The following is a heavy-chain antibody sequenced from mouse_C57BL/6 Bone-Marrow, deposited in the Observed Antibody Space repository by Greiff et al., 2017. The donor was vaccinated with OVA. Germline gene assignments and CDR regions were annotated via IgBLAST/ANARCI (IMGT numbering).Heavy chain of an antibody. CDR2: ISSGGDYI. V-gene: IGHV5-9-1*02. D-gene: IGHD2-4*01. Sequence: DVHLVESGAGLVKPGGSLKLSCAASGFTFSSYAMSWVRQTPEKRLEWVAYISSGGDYIYYADTVKGRFTISRDNARNTLYLQMSSLKSEDTAMYYCTRVPYDYDAWFAYWGQGTLVTVSA. CDR3: TRVPYDYDAWFAY. J-gene: IGHJ3*01. CDR1: GFTFSSYA.